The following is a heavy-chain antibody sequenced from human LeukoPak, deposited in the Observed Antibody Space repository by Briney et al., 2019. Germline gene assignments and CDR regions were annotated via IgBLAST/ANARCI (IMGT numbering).Heavy chain of an antibody. CDR2: ISAYNGNT. Sequence: GGSLRLSCAASGFTFSSYSMNWVRQAPGKGLEWMGWISAYNGNTNYAQKLQGRVTMTTDTSTSTAYMELRSLRSDDTAVYYCARDRGSVAGQPGFDYWGQGTLVTVSS. V-gene: IGHV1-18*01. CDR1: GFTFSSYS. D-gene: IGHD6-19*01. J-gene: IGHJ4*02. CDR3: ARDRGSVAGQPGFDY.